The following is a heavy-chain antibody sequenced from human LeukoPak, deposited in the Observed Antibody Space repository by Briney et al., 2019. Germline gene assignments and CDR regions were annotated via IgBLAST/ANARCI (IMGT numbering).Heavy chain of an antibody. CDR2: MNPNSGNT. D-gene: IGHD6-19*01. V-gene: IGHV1-8*03. Sequence: ASVKVSCKASGGTFSSYAISWVRQAPGQGLEWMGWMNPNSGNTGYAQKFQGRVTITRNTSISTAYMELSSLRSEDTAVYYCARMSGWYDYWGQGTLVTVSS. CDR1: GGTFSSYA. J-gene: IGHJ4*02. CDR3: ARMSGWYDY.